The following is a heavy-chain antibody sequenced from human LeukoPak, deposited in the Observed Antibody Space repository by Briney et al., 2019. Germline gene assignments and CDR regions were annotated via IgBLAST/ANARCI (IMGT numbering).Heavy chain of an antibody. Sequence: GGSLRLSCAASGFTFSSYAMSWVRQAPGKGLEWVSGISWSSGIIGYADSVKGRFTISRDNAKNSLYLQMESLRAEDTAVYYCASLVHSSSWSAGAFDIWGQGTMVTVSS. CDR2: ISWSSGII. D-gene: IGHD6-13*01. J-gene: IGHJ3*02. CDR3: ASLVHSSSWSAGAFDI. CDR1: GFTFSSYA. V-gene: IGHV3-9*01.